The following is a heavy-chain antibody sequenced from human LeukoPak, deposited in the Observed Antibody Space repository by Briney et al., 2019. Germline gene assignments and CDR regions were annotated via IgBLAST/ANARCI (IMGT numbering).Heavy chain of an antibody. CDR2: ISSSGGST. Sequence: AGSLRLSCAASGFTFSSYGMSWVRKAPGKGLEWVSAISSSGGSTYHADSVKGRFTISRDNSKNTLYLQMNSLRAEVTAVYYCAKDGTYYYDSSGYYYFDYWGQGTMVTVSS. V-gene: IGHV3-23*01. D-gene: IGHD3-22*01. J-gene: IGHJ4*02. CDR1: GFTFSSYG. CDR3: AKDGTYYYDSSGYYYFDY.